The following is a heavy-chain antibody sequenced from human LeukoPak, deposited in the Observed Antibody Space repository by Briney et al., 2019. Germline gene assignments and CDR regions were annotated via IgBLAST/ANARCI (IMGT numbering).Heavy chain of an antibody. CDR1: GGSFSGYY. CDR2: INHSGST. CDR3: ARGRIAAATTYYFDY. J-gene: IGHJ4*02. V-gene: IGHV4-34*01. Sequence: KASETLSLTCAVYGGSFSGYYWSWIRQPPGKGLEWIGEINHSGSTNYNPSLKSRVTISVDTSKNQFPLKMRSVTAADMAVYYCARGRIAAATTYYFDYWGQGSLVTVSS. D-gene: IGHD6-13*01.